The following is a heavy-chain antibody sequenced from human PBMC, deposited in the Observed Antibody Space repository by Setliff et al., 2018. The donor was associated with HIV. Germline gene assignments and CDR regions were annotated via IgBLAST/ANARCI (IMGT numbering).Heavy chain of an antibody. CDR2: ISSSSSTI. Sequence: GGSLRLSCAASGFTFSDYSMSWVRQAPGKGLEWVSYISSSSSTIYYADSVKGRFTISRDNAKNSLYLQMTSLRAEDTAVYYCATDPRRVSYWGQGTLVTVSS. CDR1: GFTFSDYS. D-gene: IGHD2-21*01. CDR3: ATDPRRVSY. V-gene: IGHV3-48*04. J-gene: IGHJ4*02.